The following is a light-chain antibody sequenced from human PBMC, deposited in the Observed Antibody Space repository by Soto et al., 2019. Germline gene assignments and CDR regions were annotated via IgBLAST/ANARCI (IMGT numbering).Light chain of an antibody. CDR3: QSYDSSLSAYVV. V-gene: IGLV1-40*01. CDR1: SSNIGAGYD. CDR2: GKN. J-gene: IGLJ2*01. Sequence: QSALTQPPSVSGAPGQRVTISCTGSSSNIGAGYDVHWYLQLPGTAPKLLIYGKNNRPSGVPDRFSGSKSGTSASLAITGLQAEDEGDYYCQSYDSSLSAYVVFGGGTKLTVL.